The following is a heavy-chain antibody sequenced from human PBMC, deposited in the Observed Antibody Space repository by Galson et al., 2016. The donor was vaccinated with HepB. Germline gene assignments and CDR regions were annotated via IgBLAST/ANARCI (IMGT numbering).Heavy chain of an antibody. Sequence: SLRLSCAASGFIFSSYGMHWVRQAPGKGLEWVAVIWYDRSNKYYADSVKGRLTISRDNSKNTLYLQMNNLRVEDTAVYYCARNHGMVTKYYFDYWGQGALVTVSS. CDR1: GFIFSSYG. D-gene: IGHD3-3*01. CDR3: ARNHGMVTKYYFDY. CDR2: IWYDRSNK. J-gene: IGHJ4*02. V-gene: IGHV3-33*01.